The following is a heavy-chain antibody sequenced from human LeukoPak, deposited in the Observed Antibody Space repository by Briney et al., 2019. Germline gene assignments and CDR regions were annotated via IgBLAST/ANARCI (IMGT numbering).Heavy chain of an antibody. J-gene: IGHJ5*02. CDR1: GGSISSSSYY. Sequence: PSETLSLTCTVSGGSISSSSYYWGWIRQPPGKGLEWIGSIYYSRSTYYNPSLKSRVTISVDTSKNQFSLKLSSVTAADTAVYYCARSSGYSSSGGLNWFDTWGQGTLVTVSS. D-gene: IGHD6-13*01. V-gene: IGHV4-39*01. CDR2: IYYSRST. CDR3: ARSSGYSSSGGLNWFDT.